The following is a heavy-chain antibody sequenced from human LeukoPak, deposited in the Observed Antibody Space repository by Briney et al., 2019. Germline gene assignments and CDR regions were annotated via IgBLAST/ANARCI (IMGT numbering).Heavy chain of an antibody. Sequence: GGSLRLSCAASGFTFSSYAMSWVRQAPGKGLEWVSAISGSGGSTYYADSVKGRFTISRDNSKNTLYLQMNSLRAEDTAVYYCAKDPHYCSGGSCLGYYFDYRGQGTLVTVSS. CDR1: GFTFSSYA. V-gene: IGHV3-23*01. J-gene: IGHJ4*02. D-gene: IGHD2-15*01. CDR2: ISGSGGST. CDR3: AKDPHYCSGGSCLGYYFDY.